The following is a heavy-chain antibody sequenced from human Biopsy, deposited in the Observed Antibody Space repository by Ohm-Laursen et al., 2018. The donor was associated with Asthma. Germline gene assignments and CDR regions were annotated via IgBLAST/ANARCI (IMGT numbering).Heavy chain of an antibody. V-gene: IGHV4-34*01. J-gene: IGHJ6*02. CDR3: ARGSSSRLSQWEILVSGGKRAHSYYGMDV. Sequence: GTLSLTCSVYGCSFSCNYWIWIRPTPGKGLEWLVDTHPSGDTNYNPSLSSCLILSVETSKNQLSLWLTSVPAADTAVYYCARGSSSRLSQWEILVSGGKRAHSYYGMDVWGQGTTVTVSS. CDR1: GCSFSCNY. D-gene: IGHD1-26*01. CDR2: THPSGDT.